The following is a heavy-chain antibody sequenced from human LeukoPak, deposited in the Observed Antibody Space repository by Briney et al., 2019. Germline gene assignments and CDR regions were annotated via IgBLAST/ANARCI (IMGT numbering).Heavy chain of an antibody. J-gene: IGHJ5*02. CDR3: ATDPWTDDPYRSSCP. D-gene: IGHD6-13*01. CDR1: GYTLTSCV. Sequence: SVKVSCKASGYTLTSCVISSVRQAPGQGLEWMGWISAYNGKRHNAQKLQGRVTMTTDTSTSTAYMEMSSLRSEDTAVYYCATDPWTDDPYRSSCPWGQGTLVTVSS. V-gene: IGHV1-18*01. CDR2: ISAYNGKR.